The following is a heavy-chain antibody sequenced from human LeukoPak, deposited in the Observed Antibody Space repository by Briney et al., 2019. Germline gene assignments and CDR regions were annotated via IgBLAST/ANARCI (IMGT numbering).Heavy chain of an antibody. CDR1: GYTFTGYY. J-gene: IGHJ6*02. CDR3: ARSAGMGPSEIINYYYYGMDV. V-gene: IGHV1-2*02. Sequence: AASVNVSCKASGYTFTGYYMHWVRQAPGQGLAWMGWINPNSGGTNYAQKFQGRVSMTRDTSISTVYMELSRLRSDDTAVYYCARSAGMGPSEIINYYYYGMDVWGQGTTVTVSS. D-gene: IGHD1-26*01. CDR2: INPNSGGT.